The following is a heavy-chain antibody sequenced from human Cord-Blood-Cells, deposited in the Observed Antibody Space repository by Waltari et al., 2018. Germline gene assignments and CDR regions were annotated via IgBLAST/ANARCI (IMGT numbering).Heavy chain of an antibody. V-gene: IGHV5-51*01. D-gene: IGHD1-26*01. CDR3: ARHAMSYSGSYYALDY. CDR1: GYSFTSYW. J-gene: IGHJ4*02. Sequence: EVQLVQSGAEVKKPGECLKNYCKGSGYSFTSYWIGWVRQMPGKGLEWMGIIYPGDSDTRYSPSFQGQVTISADKSISTAYLQWSSLKASDTAMYYCARHAMSYSGSYYALDYWGQGTLVTVSS. CDR2: IYPGDSDT.